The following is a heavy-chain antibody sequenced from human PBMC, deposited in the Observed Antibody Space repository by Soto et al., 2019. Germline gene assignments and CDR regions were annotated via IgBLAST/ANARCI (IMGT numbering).Heavy chain of an antibody. CDR1: GFTFSSYG. V-gene: IGHV3-30*03. D-gene: IGHD2-21*02. Sequence: PGGSLRLSCAASGFTFSSYGMHWVRQAPGKGLEWVAVISYDGSNKYYADSVKGRFTISRDNSKNTLYLQMNSLRAEDTAVYYCAPLPDAYCGGDCYSQDWFDPWGQGTLVTVSS. CDR2: ISYDGSNK. J-gene: IGHJ5*02. CDR3: APLPDAYCGGDCYSQDWFDP.